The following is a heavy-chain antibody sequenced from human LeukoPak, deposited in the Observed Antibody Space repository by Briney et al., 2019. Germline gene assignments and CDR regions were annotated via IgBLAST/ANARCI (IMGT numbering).Heavy chain of an antibody. J-gene: IGHJ4*02. D-gene: IGHD3-10*01. CDR2: ISSSGSTT. CDR3: ARERLGPYGSGSYLDY. Sequence: GGSLRLSCAASGFTFSDYYMSWIRQAPGKGLEWVSYISSSGSTTYYADSVKGRFTISRDNAKNSLYLQMNSLRAEDTAVYYCARERLGPYGSGSYLDYWGQGTLVTVSS. V-gene: IGHV3-11*01. CDR1: GFTFSDYY.